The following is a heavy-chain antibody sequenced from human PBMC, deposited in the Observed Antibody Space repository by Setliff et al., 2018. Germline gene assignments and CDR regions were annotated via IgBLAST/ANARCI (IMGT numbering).Heavy chain of an antibody. V-gene: IGHV5-51*01. CDR2: IYPGDSDA. CDR3: ARLGTVVVDAFDF. CDR1: GYSFSNFW. Sequence: GESLKISCKGSGYSFSNFWIGWVRQMPGRGLEWMGIIYPGDSDARYSPSFRGQVTISADKSISTAYLQWSSLKASDTAMYYCARLGTVVVDAFDFWGQGTRVTVSS. J-gene: IGHJ3*01. D-gene: IGHD2-15*01.